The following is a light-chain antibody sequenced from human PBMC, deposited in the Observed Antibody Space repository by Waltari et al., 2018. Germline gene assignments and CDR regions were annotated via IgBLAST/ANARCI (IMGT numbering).Light chain of an antibody. CDR2: GAS. CDR1: QSVSRA. V-gene: IGKV3-20*01. CDR3: QHYVSLPVT. J-gene: IGKJ1*01. Sequence: EIVLTQSPGTLSLSPWERATLACRASQSVSRALAWYQQNPGQAPRLLIYGASNRATGIPDRFSGSGAGTDFSLIISRLEPEDVAVYYCQHYVSLPVTFGQGTKVEIK.